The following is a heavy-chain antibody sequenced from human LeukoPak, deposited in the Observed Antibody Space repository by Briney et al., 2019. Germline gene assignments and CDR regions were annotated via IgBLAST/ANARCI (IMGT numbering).Heavy chain of an antibody. Sequence: SVKVSCKASGGTFSSYAISWVRQAPGQGLEWMGRIIPILGIANYAQKFQGRVTITADKSTSTAYMELSSLRSEDTAVYYCARSDHNRFDPWAQGTLVTVSS. CDR1: GGTFSSYA. CDR2: IIPILGIA. V-gene: IGHV1-69*04. CDR3: ARSDHNRFDP. D-gene: IGHD1-14*01. J-gene: IGHJ5*02.